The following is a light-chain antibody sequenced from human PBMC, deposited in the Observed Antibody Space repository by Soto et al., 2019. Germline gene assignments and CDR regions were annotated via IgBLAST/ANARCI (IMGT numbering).Light chain of an antibody. Sequence: EIVLTQSPGTLSLSPGERATLSCRASQSVSSSYLAWYQQKPGQAPRLLIYGASTRATGIPDRFRGRGSGTDFTLTISRLEPEDFAVYYCQQYDSSPTTFGGGTKVEIK. V-gene: IGKV3-20*01. J-gene: IGKJ4*01. CDR2: GAS. CDR3: QQYDSSPTT. CDR1: QSVSSSY.